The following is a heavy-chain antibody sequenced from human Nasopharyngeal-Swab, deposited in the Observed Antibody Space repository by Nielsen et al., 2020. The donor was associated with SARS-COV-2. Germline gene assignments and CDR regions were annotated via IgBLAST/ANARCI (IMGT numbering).Heavy chain of an antibody. CDR3: TRDDFWSGYFWA. Sequence: GESLKISCAASGFIFSDSAIHWVRQASGKGLEWVGRIRSKGNNYATAYAASVKGRFTIFRDDPTNTAFLQMNSLKTEDTAVYYCTRDDFWSGYFWAWGQGTLVTVSS. CDR2: IRSKGNNYAT. D-gene: IGHD3-3*01. CDR1: GFIFSDSA. V-gene: IGHV3-73*01. J-gene: IGHJ5*02.